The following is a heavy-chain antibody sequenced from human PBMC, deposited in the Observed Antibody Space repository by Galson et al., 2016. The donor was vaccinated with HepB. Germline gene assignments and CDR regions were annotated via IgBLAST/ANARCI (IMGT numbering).Heavy chain of an antibody. J-gene: IGHJ4*02. CDR2: ISRSSSSI. V-gene: IGHV3-48*01. CDR3: ARDKDDILTCYYDF. Sequence: SLRLSCAASGFTFSNYDMNWVRQAPGEGLEWVSYISRSSSSIYYADSVKGRITISRDNAKNSLNLQMHSLRAEDTAVYYCARDKDDILTCYYDFWGQGTLVTVSS. CDR1: GFTFSNYD. D-gene: IGHD3-9*01.